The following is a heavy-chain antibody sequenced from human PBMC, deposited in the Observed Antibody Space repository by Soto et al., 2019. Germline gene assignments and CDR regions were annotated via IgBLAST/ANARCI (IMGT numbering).Heavy chain of an antibody. J-gene: IGHJ4*02. CDR1: GVFISSYY. CDR2: INYSGSN. CDR3: ARNSSQLLDD. Sequence: SETLSLTCPVSGVFISSYYWSWIRQPPGKGLEWIGYINYSGSNNYNPSLKSLVTISVDTTKNQFSLKLSSVTDADTAVYYCARNSSQLLDDWGQGTLVTVSS. D-gene: IGHD6-13*01. V-gene: IGHV4-59*01.